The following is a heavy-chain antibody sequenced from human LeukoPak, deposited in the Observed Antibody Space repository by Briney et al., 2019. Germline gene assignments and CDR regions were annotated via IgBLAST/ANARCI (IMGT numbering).Heavy chain of an antibody. CDR2: ISGSGGST. CDR3: AKDNMAMAYEGYY. D-gene: IGHD5-18*01. V-gene: IGHV3-23*01. J-gene: IGHJ4*02. CDR1: GFTFSSYG. Sequence: GGSLRLSCAASGFTFSSYGMNWVRQAPGKGLEWVSAISGSGGSTYYADSVKGRFTISRDNSKNTLYLQMNSLRAEDTAVYYCAKDNMAMAYEGYYWGQGTLVTVSS.